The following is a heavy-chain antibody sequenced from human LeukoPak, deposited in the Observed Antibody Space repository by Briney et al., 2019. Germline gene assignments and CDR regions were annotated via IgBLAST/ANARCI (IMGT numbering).Heavy chain of an antibody. CDR1: GFTFSSYS. CDR2: ISSSSSYI. CDR3: ARGWGAAAATPRGY. V-gene: IGHV3-21*01. J-gene: IGHJ4*02. D-gene: IGHD6-13*01. Sequence: GGXLRLSCAASGFTFSSYSMNWVRQAPGKGLEWVSSISSSSSYIYYADSVKGRFTISRDNAKNPLYLQMNSLRAEDTAVYYCARGWGAAAATPRGYWGQGALVTVSS.